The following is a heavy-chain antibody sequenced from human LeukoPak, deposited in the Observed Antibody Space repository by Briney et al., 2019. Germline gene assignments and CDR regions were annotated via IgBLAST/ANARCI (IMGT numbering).Heavy chain of an antibody. V-gene: IGHV3-23*01. J-gene: IGHJ4*02. CDR1: GFTSTNYA. CDR2: LIGSSGST. Sequence: GGSLRLSCAASGFTSTNYAMNWVRQAPGKGLEWVSVLIGSSGSTDYADSVKGRFTISRDNSKNTVFLQMNSLRAEDTAIYYCAKGAYDYVEIGYFDSWGQGTLVTVSS. CDR3: AKGAYDYVEIGYFDS. D-gene: IGHD5-12*01.